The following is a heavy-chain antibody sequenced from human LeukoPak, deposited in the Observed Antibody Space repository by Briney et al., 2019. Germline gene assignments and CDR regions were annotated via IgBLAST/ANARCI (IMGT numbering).Heavy chain of an antibody. CDR2: ISGSGGST. J-gene: IGHJ5*02. CDR3: AKGIAKYYYDSSGHSGFDP. CDR1: GFTFTNYA. D-gene: IGHD3-22*01. Sequence: QPGGSLRLSCAASGFTFTNYAMSWVRQAPGKGLEWVSAISGSGGSTYYADFVKGRFTISRDNSKNTLYLQMNSLRAEDTAVYYCAKGIAKYYYDSSGHSGFDPWGQGTLVTVSS. V-gene: IGHV3-23*01.